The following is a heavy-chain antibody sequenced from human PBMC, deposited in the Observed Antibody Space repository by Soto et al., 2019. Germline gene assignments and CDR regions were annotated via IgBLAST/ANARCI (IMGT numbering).Heavy chain of an antibody. Sequence: NPSETLSLTCTVSGGSVSSGSYYWSWIRQPPGKGLEWIGYIYYSGSTNYNPSLKSRVTISVDTSKNQFSLKLSSVTAADTAVYYCARVVITSFYFDYWGQGTLVTFSS. CDR3: ARVVITSFYFDY. J-gene: IGHJ4*02. V-gene: IGHV4-61*01. D-gene: IGHD3-22*01. CDR1: GGSVSSGSYY. CDR2: IYYSGST.